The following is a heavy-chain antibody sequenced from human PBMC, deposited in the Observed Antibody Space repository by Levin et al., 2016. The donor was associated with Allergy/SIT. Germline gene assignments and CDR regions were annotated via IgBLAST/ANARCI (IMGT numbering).Heavy chain of an antibody. D-gene: IGHD4-17*01. J-gene: IGHJ4*02. Sequence: GESLKISCQGSGYSFTSYWIGWVRQMPGKGLEWMGIIYPGDSDTRYNPSFQGQVTISADKSISTAYLQWSSLKAADTAIYYCARHYDYGDSHHGVGYWGQGTLVTVSS. CDR2: IYPGDSDT. CDR1: GYSFTSYW. V-gene: IGHV5-51*01. CDR3: ARHYDYGDSHHGVGY.